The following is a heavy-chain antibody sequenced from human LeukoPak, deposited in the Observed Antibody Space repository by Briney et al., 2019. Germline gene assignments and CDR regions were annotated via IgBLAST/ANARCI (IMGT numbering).Heavy chain of an antibody. V-gene: IGHV3-20*01. J-gene: IGHJ3*02. CDR3: AREIYPEQDAFDI. Sequence: GGSLRLSCAASGFTFSSYSMNWVRQAPGKGLEWVSGINWNGGSTGYADSVKGRFTISRDNAKNSLYLQMNSLRAEDTALYHCAREIYPEQDAFDIWGQGTMVTVSS. D-gene: IGHD1/OR15-1a*01. CDR1: GFTFSSYS. CDR2: INWNGGST.